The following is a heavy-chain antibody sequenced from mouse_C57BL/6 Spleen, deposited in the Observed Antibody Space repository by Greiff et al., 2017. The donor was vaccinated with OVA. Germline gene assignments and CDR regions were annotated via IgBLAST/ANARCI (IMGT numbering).Heavy chain of an antibody. CDR1: GYTFTDYE. Sequence: QFPLQQSVAELVRPGASVTLSCKASGYTFTDYEMHWVKQTPVHGLEWIGAIDPETGGTAYNQKFKCKAILTADKSSSTAYMELRSLTSEDSAVYYCTRKGGLAWFAYWGQGTLVTVSA. J-gene: IGHJ3*01. CDR3: TRKGGLAWFAY. V-gene: IGHV1-15*01. D-gene: IGHD1-1*02. CDR2: IDPETGGT.